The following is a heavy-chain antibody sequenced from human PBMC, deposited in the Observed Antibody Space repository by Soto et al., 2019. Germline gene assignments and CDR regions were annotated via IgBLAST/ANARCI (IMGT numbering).Heavy chain of an antibody. CDR3: ARGGALRTRCYWCERLDS. CDR2: IIPVFGTP. V-gene: IGHV1-69*06. CDR1: GYSFSSHA. Sequence: GAAVKCSFNDSGYSFSSHAITWVRQAPGQVLDCIGGIIPVFGTPSYAQNFQGRVTISADKSTNTSYLELRSLRSEDTAVYYCARGGALRTRCYWCERLDSWGQSPKVTVSS. J-gene: IGHJ4*02. D-gene: IGHD2-2*01.